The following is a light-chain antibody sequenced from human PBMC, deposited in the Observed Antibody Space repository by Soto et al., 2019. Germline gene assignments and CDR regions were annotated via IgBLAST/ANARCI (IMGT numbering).Light chain of an antibody. V-gene: IGLV8-61*01. Sequence: QTVVTQEPSFSVSPGGTVTLTCGLSSGSVSTTYYPSWYQQTPGQAPRTLIYSTNGRSSGVPDRFSGSILGDKAALTITGAQADDESDYYCVLYMGNGISLFGGGTKVTVL. CDR3: VLYMGNGISL. J-gene: IGLJ2*01. CDR1: SGSVSTTYY. CDR2: STN.